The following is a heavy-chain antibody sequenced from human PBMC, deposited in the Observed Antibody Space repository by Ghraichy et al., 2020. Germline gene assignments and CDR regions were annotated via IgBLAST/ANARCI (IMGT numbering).Heavy chain of an antibody. CDR1: GFTFDEYG. D-gene: IGHD1-14*01. J-gene: IGHJ4*02. V-gene: IGHV3-20*04. Sequence: LSLTCAAFGFTFDEYGMSWVRQGPGKGPEWVSGINWKGDSTGYADSVKGRFTISRDNAKNSLFLQMNSLRVEDTALYYCVRGRTVLFDYWGQGTLVTVSS. CDR2: INWKGDST. CDR3: VRGRTVLFDY.